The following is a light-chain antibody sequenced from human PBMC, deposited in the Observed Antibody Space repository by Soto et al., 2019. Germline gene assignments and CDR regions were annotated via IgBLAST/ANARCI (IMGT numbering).Light chain of an antibody. Sequence: EIVLPQSPGTLSLSPGERATLLCRASQSVSGSFLAWYQQKPGQAPRLLMYGASSRATGIPDRLSGGGSGTDFPLTISRMEPEDFAVYYCQQYGSSPTFGQGTKVDIK. J-gene: IGKJ1*01. CDR1: QSVSGSF. V-gene: IGKV3-20*01. CDR2: GAS. CDR3: QQYGSSPT.